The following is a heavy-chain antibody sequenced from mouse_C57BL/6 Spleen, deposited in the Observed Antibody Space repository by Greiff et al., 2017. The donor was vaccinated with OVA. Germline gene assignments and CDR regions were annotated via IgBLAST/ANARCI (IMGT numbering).Heavy chain of an antibody. V-gene: IGHV1-84*01. CDR3: ARADYGNYVRFAY. CDR2: LYPGSGNT. J-gene: IGHJ3*01. D-gene: IGHD2-1*01. CDR1: GYTFTDYY. Sequence: LMESGPELVKPGASVKISCKASGYTFTDYYINWVKQRPGQGLAWIGWLYPGSGNTKYNEKFQGKATLTVDTSSSTAYMQLSSLTSEDSAVYFCARADYGNYVRFAYWGQGTLVTVSA.